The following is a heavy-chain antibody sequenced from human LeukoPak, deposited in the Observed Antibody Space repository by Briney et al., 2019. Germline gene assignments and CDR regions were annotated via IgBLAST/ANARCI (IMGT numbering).Heavy chain of an antibody. CDR2: INHSGST. CDR3: ARHEGAVAGTRGGDY. Sequence: SETLSLTCTVSGGSISSTTYYWAWIRQPPGKGLEWIGEINHSGSTNYNPSLKSRVTISVDTSKNQFSLKLSSVTAADTAVYYCARHEGAVAGTRGGDYWGQGTLVTVSS. J-gene: IGHJ4*02. V-gene: IGHV4-39*01. D-gene: IGHD6-19*01. CDR1: GGSISSTTYY.